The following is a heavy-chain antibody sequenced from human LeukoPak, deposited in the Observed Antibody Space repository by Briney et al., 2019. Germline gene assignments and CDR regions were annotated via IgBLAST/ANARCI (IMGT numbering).Heavy chain of an antibody. CDR2: LYYSGST. D-gene: IGHD2-2*01. CDR1: GCSISSSSYY. Sequence: WETLSLTCTVSGCSISSSSYYWGWIRQPPGKGLEWIGSLYYSGSTYYNPSLKSRVTISVDTSKNQFSLKLSSVTAADTAVYYCARVASPVRAFYYYYMDVWGKGTTVTVSS. CDR3: ARVASPVRAFYYYYMDV. V-gene: IGHV4-39*07. J-gene: IGHJ6*03.